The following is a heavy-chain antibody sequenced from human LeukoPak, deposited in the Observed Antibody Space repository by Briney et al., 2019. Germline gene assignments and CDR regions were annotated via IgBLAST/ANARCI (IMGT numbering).Heavy chain of an antibody. D-gene: IGHD3-10*01. J-gene: IGHJ4*02. CDR2: IYTSGST. V-gene: IGHV4-4*07. Sequence: SETLSLTCTVSGGSISSYYWSWIRQPAGKGLEWIGRIYTSGSTNYNPSLKSRVTMSVDTSKNQFSLKLSSVTAADTAVYYCARGAMVRGVLRNRVYYFDYWGQGTLVTVSS. CDR3: ARGAMVRGVLRNRVYYFDY. CDR1: GGSISSYY.